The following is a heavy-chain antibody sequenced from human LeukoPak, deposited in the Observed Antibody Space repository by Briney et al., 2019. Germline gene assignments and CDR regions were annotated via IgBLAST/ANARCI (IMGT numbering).Heavy chain of an antibody. Sequence: SETLSLTCTVSGGSISSYYWSWIRQPPGKGLEWIGYIYYSGSTNYNPSLKSRVTISVDTSKNQFSLKLSSVTAADMAVYYCARGSIAARNDAFDIWGQGTIVTVSS. V-gene: IGHV4-59*01. D-gene: IGHD6-6*01. CDR2: IYYSGST. CDR1: GGSISSYY. J-gene: IGHJ3*02. CDR3: ARGSIAARNDAFDI.